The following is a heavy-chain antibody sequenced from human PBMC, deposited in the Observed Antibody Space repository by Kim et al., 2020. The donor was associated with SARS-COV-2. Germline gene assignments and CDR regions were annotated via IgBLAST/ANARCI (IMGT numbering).Heavy chain of an antibody. CDR2: IYYSGST. V-gene: IGHV4-59*01. CDR3: ARMLRGAAHFDY. Sequence: SETLSLTCTVSGGSISSYYWSWIRQPPGKGLEWIGYIYYSGSTNYNPSLKSRVTISVDTSKNQFSLKLSSVTAADTAVYYCARMLRGAAHFDYWGQGTLVTVSS. D-gene: IGHD3-10*01. J-gene: IGHJ4*02. CDR1: GGSISSYY.